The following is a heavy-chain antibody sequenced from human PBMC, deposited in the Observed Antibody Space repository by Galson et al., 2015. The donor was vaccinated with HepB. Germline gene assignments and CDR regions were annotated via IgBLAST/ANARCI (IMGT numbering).Heavy chain of an antibody. CDR2: IRSKGNNYAT. CDR3: TRRFAGYYYMDV. CDR1: GFSLSGSA. D-gene: IGHD3-10*01. V-gene: IGHV3-73*01. J-gene: IGHJ6*03. Sequence: SLRLSCAASGFSLSGSAMHWVRQASGKGLEWVGHIRSKGNNYATAYAASVNGRFTISSDDSKYTAYLQMNSLKTEDTAVYYCTRRFAGYYYMDVWGKGTTVTVSS.